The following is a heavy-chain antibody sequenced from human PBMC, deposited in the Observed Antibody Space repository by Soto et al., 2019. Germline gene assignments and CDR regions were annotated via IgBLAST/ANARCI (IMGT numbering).Heavy chain of an antibody. J-gene: IGHJ6*02. Sequence: QVQLVQSGAEVRKPGSSVKVSCKASGGTFSNYTISWVRQAPGQGREWMGGIIPIFGAVNYAQKFQGRLTISVGESTTTAHMELSSLGSEDTAVYYCARGYCSGGSCYVAKYYGLDVWGQGTTVIVS. V-gene: IGHV1-69*01. D-gene: IGHD2-15*01. CDR3: ARGYCSGGSCYVAKYYGLDV. CDR2: IIPIFGAV. CDR1: GGTFSNYT.